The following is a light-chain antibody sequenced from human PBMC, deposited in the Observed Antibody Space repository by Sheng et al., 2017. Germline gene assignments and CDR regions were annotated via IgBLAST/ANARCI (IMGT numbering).Light chain of an antibody. Sequence: DIVLTQSPSTLSLSPGERATLSCRASPSVRDTFLAWYQQKRDQAPRLVMHGASNRATGVPDRFSGSGSETDFSLIISSLEPEDCAVYYCQQYGSSSPITFGQGTRLEIK. CDR3: QQYGSSSPIT. CDR2: GAS. V-gene: IGKV3-20*01. CDR1: PSVRDTF. J-gene: IGKJ5*01.